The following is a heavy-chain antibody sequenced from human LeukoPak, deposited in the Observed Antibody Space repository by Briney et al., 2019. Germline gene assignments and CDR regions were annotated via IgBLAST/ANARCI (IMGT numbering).Heavy chain of an antibody. J-gene: IGHJ4*02. CDR1: GFTFSDYG. CDR3: AKAELGVDTFFDY. CDR2: ICQRSSVL. V-gene: IGHV3-48*04. Sequence: PGGSLRLSCGASGFTFSDYGMNWLRQAPGKGLEWIAYICQRSSVLHYADSVKGRFTISRDNAKNSVYLQMNSLRAEDTAFYYCAKAELGVDTFFDYWGQGTLVTVSS. D-gene: IGHD3-3*01.